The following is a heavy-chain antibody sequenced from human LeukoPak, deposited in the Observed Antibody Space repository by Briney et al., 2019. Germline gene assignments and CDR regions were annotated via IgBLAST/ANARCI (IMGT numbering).Heavy chain of an antibody. V-gene: IGHV4-59*01. CDR1: GGSISSYY. CDR2: IYYSGST. D-gene: IGHD4-23*01. J-gene: IGHJ4*02. CDR3: ARVQRPVDGADY. Sequence: SETLSLTCTVSGGSISSYYWSWIRQPPGKGLEWIGYIYYSGSTYYNPSLKSRVTISVDTSKNLFSLKLSSVTAADTAVYYCARVQRPVDGADYWGQGTLAAVSS.